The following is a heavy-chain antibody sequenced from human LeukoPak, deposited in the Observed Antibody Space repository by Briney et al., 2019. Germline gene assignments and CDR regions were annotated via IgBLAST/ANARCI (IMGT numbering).Heavy chain of an antibody. J-gene: IGHJ4*02. Sequence: PSQTLSLTCTVSGGSISNSGYYWSWIRQPPGKGLDWIGYIYHSGSTYCNPSLKSRVTISVDRSKNQFSLKLSSVTATDTAVYYCARDGSNSPFDYWGQGTLVTVSS. CDR1: GGSISNSGYY. CDR2: IYHSGST. D-gene: IGHD4-11*01. CDR3: ARDGSNSPFDY. V-gene: IGHV4-30-2*01.